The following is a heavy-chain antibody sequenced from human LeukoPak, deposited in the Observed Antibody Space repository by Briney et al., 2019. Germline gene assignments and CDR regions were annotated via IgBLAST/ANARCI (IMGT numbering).Heavy chain of an antibody. CDR1: GLTVSINY. CDR3: GRFGYVAGIDL. D-gene: IGHD6-19*01. J-gene: IGHJ4*02. V-gene: IGHV3-53*01. CDR2: IYFGDSP. Sequence: GGSLRLSCAASGLTVSINYMNWVRQAPGKGLEWVSVIYFGDSPYYADSVKGRFTVSRDNAKNLVYLQMTTLRAEDTAVYSCGRFGYVAGIDLWGQGTLVTVSS.